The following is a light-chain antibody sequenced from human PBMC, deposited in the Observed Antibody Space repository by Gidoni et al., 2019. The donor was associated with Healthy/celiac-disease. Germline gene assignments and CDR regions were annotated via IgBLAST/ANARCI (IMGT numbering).Light chain of an antibody. J-gene: IGKJ4*01. Sequence: IVLTLSPATLSLSPGERATLSCRASQSVSSYLAWYQQKPGQAPRLLIYEASNRATGITARFSGSGSGTDFTLTISSLEPEDFAVYYCQQRSNGLTFGGGTKVEIK. CDR1: QSVSSY. CDR2: EAS. CDR3: QQRSNGLT. V-gene: IGKV3-11*01.